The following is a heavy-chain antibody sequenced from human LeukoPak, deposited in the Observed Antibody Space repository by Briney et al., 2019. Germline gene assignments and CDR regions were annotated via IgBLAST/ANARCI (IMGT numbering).Heavy chain of an antibody. Sequence: ASVKVSCKASGYTFTSYYMHWVRQAPGQGLEWMGIINPSGGSTSYAQKFQGRVTMTRDTSTSTVYMELSSLRSEDTAAYYCARDSTSSFVVVVAAYWGQGTLVTVSS. CDR3: ARDSTSSFVVVVAAY. J-gene: IGHJ4*02. D-gene: IGHD2-15*01. CDR2: INPSGGST. CDR1: GYTFTSYY. V-gene: IGHV1-46*01.